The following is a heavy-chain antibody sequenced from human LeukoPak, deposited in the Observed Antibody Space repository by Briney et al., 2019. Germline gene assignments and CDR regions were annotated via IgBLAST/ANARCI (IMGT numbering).Heavy chain of an antibody. Sequence: PGGSLRLSCAASGFTFSSYAMHWVRQAPGKGLEYVSAISSNGGSTYYANSVKGRFTISRDNPKNTLYLQMGSLRAEDMAVYYCATTRRGLPGIYWGQGTLVTVPS. V-gene: IGHV3-64*01. J-gene: IGHJ4*02. CDR1: GFTFSSYA. CDR2: ISSNGGST. CDR3: ATTRRGLPGIY. D-gene: IGHD1-1*01.